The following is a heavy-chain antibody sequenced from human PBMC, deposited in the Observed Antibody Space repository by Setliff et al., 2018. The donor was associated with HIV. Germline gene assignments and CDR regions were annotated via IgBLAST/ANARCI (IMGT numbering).Heavy chain of an antibody. V-gene: IGHV4-59*08. CDR1: GASIRSYY. CDR2: LYYSGST. D-gene: IGHD6-13*01. J-gene: IGHJ4*02. CDR3: TTIPRGYTSNWYSASFD. Sequence: SETLSLTCIVSGASIRSYYWAWIRQSPGRGLQYLGHLYYSGSTNYNPSLKSRLTISVDTSKNQFSLKLSSVTAADTAVYYCTTIPRGYTSNWYSASFDWGQGTLVTVSS.